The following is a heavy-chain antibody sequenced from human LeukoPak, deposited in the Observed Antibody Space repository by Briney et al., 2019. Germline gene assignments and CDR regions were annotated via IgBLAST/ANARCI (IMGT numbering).Heavy chain of an antibody. CDR2: INAGNGNT. D-gene: IGHD2-2*01. CDR3: AGGYCGSTSCYAFSNWFDP. J-gene: IGHJ5*02. CDR1: GYTFTSYA. V-gene: IGHV1-3*01. Sequence: ASVKVSCKASGYTFTSYAMHWVRQAPGQRLEWMGWINAGNGNTKYSQKFQGRVTITRDTSASTAYMELSSLRSEDTAVYYCAGGYCGSTSCYAFSNWFDPWGQGTLVTVSS.